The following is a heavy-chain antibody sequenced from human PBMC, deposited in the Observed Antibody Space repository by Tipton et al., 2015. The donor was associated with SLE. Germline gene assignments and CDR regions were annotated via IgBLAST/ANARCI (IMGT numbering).Heavy chain of an antibody. CDR3: ARDLGPTYWYFDL. CDR2: IYSGGST. CDR1: GGSISSYY. Sequence: TLSLTCTVSGGSISSYYWTWIRQPAGKGLEWIGRIYSGGSTKYNPSLQSRVTISVDTSKPQFSLRLSSVTAADTAVYYCARDLGPTYWYFDLWGRGTLVSVSP. J-gene: IGHJ2*01. D-gene: IGHD1-26*01. V-gene: IGHV4-4*07.